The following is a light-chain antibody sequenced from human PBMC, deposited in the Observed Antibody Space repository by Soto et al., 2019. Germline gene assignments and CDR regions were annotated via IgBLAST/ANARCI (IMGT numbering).Light chain of an antibody. J-gene: IGLJ1*01. Sequence: QSALTQPASVSGSPGQSITISCTGTSSDVGSYNFVSWYQQHPGKAPKLMIYEGSKRPSGVSNRFSGSKSGNTASLTISGLEAEDEDDDYCYSYADSSTFPYVFGAGTKLTVL. CDR2: EGS. V-gene: IGLV2-23*03. CDR3: YSYADSSTFPYV. CDR1: SSDVGSYNF.